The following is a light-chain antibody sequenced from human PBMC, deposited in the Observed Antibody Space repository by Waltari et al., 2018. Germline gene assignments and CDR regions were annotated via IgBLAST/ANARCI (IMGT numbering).Light chain of an antibody. CDR2: EGK. J-gene: IGLJ2*01. CDR3: CSYSGSNTWI. Sequence: QPALTQPASVSGSPGQSITVSCTGTSGGYNLVSWYQHHTDKGPKLIIYEGKTRPSGVSNRFSGSQSGSTASLTISGLQPEDEAHYYCCSYSGSNTWIFGGGTQLTVL. V-gene: IGLV2-23*01. CDR1: SGGYNL.